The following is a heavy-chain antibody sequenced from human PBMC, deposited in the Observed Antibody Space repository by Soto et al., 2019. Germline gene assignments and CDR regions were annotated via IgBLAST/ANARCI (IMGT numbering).Heavy chain of an antibody. CDR1: GFSFSSYG. Sequence: QVQLVESGGGVVQPGRSLRLSCAASGFSFSSYGMHWVRQAPGKGLEWVAVIWYDGSNKYYADSVKGRLTISRDNSKNTVYLQMNSLRAEDTAVYYCARGSYSVAYGMAVWGQGTTVTVPS. CDR2: IWYDGSNK. V-gene: IGHV3-33*01. CDR3: ARGSYSVAYGMAV. D-gene: IGHD1-26*01. J-gene: IGHJ6*02.